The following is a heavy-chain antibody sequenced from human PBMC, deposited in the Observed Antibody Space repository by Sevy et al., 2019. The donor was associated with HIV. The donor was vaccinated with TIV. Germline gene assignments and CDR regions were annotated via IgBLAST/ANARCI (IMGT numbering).Heavy chain of an antibody. Sequence: GGSLRLSCAASGFTFSSYAMSWVRQAPGKGLEWVSAISGSGGSTYYADSVKGQYTFSRDNSKNTRYLQMNSLRAEDTAVYYCAKVYDSSGYYYGVDYWGQGTLVTVSS. CDR2: ISGSGGST. D-gene: IGHD3-22*01. CDR3: AKVYDSSGYYYGVDY. V-gene: IGHV3-23*01. CDR1: GFTFSSYA. J-gene: IGHJ4*02.